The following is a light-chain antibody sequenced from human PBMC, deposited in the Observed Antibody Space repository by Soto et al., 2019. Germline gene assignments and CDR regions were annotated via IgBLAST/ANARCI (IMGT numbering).Light chain of an antibody. CDR3: SSYTSRSTLV. V-gene: IGLV2-14*01. J-gene: IGLJ1*01. CDR1: SSDVGGYNY. CDR2: EVN. Sequence: QSALTQPASVSGSRGQSITISCTGTSSDVGGYNYVSWYQQHPGKAPKLIIFEVNSRPSGISSRFSGSKSGNTASLTISGLQAEDEAEYYCSSYTSRSTLVFGTGTKGTVL.